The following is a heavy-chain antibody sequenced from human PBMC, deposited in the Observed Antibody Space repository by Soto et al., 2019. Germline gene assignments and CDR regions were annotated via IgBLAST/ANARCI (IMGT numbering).Heavy chain of an antibody. CDR2: IYSDGRK. V-gene: IGHV3-53*02. CDR3: ASCSGWYGQGYFDC. Sequence: DVQLVETGGGLIQPGGSLRLSCAASGFIVSSSYMSWVRQAPGKGLEWASVIYSDGRKYYADSVKGRYTISRDNSKNTLYLQMNSLSAEDTPVYYCASCSGWYGQGYFDCWGQGTLVTVSS. CDR1: GFIVSSSY. D-gene: IGHD6-13*01. J-gene: IGHJ4*02.